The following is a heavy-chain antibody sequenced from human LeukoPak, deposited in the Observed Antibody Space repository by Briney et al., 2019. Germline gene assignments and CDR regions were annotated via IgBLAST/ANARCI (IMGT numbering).Heavy chain of an antibody. CDR3: ARHVYFDY. Sequence: SETLSLTCTVSGGSMNSYYWSWIRQPPGKGLEWIGYIYYSGNTNYNTSLKNRVTISIDTSKHQFSLKLNSVSAADTAVYYCARHVYFDYGGQGTLVTVSS. V-gene: IGHV4-59*08. CDR1: GGSMNSYY. J-gene: IGHJ4*02. CDR2: IYYSGNT.